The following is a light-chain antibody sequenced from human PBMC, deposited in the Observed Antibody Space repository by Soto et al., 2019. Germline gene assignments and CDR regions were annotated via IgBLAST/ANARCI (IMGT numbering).Light chain of an antibody. CDR3: HQYNKWPRT. J-gene: IGKJ1*01. CDR1: QSVDKD. CDR2: DAS. V-gene: IGKV3-15*01. Sequence: EIVLTQSPGTLSLSPGERATLSCRPSQSVDKDLAWYRQKPGQAPSLLVYDASTRATGVPARFSGSGSGTEFTLTITSLQSEDFAVYFCHQYNKWPRTFGRGTKVDI.